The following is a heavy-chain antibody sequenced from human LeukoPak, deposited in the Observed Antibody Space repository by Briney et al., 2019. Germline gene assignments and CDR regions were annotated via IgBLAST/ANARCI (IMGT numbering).Heavy chain of an antibody. V-gene: IGHV1-69*13. CDR3: ASGYSYGRYDYYYYGMDV. CDR2: IIPIFGTA. J-gene: IGHJ6*02. CDR1: GGTFSSYA. D-gene: IGHD5-18*01. Sequence: AASVKVSCKASGGTFSSYAISWVRQAPGQGLERMGGIIPIFGTANYAQKFQVRVTITADESTSTAYMELSSLRSEDTAVYYCASGYSYGRYDYYYYGMDVWGQGTTVTVSS.